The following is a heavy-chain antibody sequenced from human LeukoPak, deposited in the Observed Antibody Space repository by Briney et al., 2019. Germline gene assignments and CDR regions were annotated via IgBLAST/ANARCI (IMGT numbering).Heavy chain of an antibody. Sequence: SVKVSCKASGGTFSSYAISWVRQAPGQGLEWMGGIIPIFGTANYAQKFQGRVTIATDESTSTAYMELSSLRFEDTAVYYCAASRDGYNWFDYWGQGTLVTVSS. CDR2: IIPIFGTA. V-gene: IGHV1-69*05. D-gene: IGHD5-24*01. CDR3: AASRDGYNWFDY. J-gene: IGHJ4*02. CDR1: GGTFSSYA.